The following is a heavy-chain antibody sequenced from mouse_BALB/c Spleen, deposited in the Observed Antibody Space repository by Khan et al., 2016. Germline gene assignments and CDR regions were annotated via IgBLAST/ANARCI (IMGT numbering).Heavy chain of an antibody. V-gene: IGHV3-2*02. CDR3: ARAPPRWYFDV. J-gene: IGHJ1*01. CDR2: ISYSGST. Sequence: EVQLQESGPGLVKPSQSLSLTCTVTGYSITSNYAWNWIRQFPGNKLEWMGYISYSGSTSYNPSLKSRISITRDTSKNQFFLQLNSVTTEDTATYYCARAPPRWYFDVWGAVTTVTVSS. CDR1: GYSITSNYA.